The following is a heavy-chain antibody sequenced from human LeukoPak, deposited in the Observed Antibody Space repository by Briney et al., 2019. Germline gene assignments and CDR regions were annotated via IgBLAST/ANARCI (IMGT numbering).Heavy chain of an antibody. Sequence: ASVKVSCKVSGYSLSELSMHWVRQAPGKGLEWMGGFDPENGEAVYAQEFQGRVTMTEDTSTDTSYMELNSLKSEDTAVYYCAAGGVYDLLDNWGQGTLVTVSS. D-gene: IGHD2-8*01. CDR2: FDPENGEA. J-gene: IGHJ4*02. CDR1: GYSLSELS. V-gene: IGHV1-24*01. CDR3: AAGGVYDLLDN.